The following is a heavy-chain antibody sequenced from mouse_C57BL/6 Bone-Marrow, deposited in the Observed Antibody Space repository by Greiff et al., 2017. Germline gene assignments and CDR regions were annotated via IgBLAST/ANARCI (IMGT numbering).Heavy chain of an antibody. Sequence: EVKLVESGGDLVKPGGSLKLSCAASGFTFSSYGMYWVRQTPDKRLEWVATISSGGSYTYYPDSVKGRFTITRDNAKNTLYLQMSSLKSEDTAMYYCARRGTTVVARAMNYWCQGTSVTVSS. CDR1: GFTFSSYG. V-gene: IGHV5-6*02. CDR2: ISSGGSYT. J-gene: IGHJ4*01. CDR3: ARRGTTVVARAMNY. D-gene: IGHD1-1*01.